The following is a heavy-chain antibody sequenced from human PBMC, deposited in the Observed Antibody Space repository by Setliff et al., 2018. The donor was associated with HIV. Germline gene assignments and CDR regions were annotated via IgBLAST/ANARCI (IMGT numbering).Heavy chain of an antibody. J-gene: IGHJ4*02. CDR2: ISPTGNT. CDR1: GASISSYY. CDR3: ARHLYGGYTGGFDY. D-gene: IGHD5-12*01. Sequence: SETLSLTCSVSGASISSYYWSWIRQPPGKGLEWIGYISPTGNTNYNPSLKSRFTISVDTSKNQFSLKLSSVTAADTAVYYCARHLYGGYTGGFDYWGQGTLVTVSS. V-gene: IGHV4-4*08.